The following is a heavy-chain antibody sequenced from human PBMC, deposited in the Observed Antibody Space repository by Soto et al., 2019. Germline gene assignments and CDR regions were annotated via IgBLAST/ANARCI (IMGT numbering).Heavy chain of an antibody. V-gene: IGHV2-5*01. CDR2: IYWNDDK. J-gene: IGHJ5*02. CDR1: GFSLNSGGAG. D-gene: IGHD4-17*01. Sequence: QITLKESGPTLVKPTQTLTLTCTFSGFSLNSGGAGVGWIRQPPGKGLEWLALIYWNDDKRYSPSMRSRLTITKDTSKNQVVLLMTDMDPVDTATYYCAHRGYGDYPRDNWFDPWGQGAPVTVSS. CDR3: AHRGYGDYPRDNWFDP.